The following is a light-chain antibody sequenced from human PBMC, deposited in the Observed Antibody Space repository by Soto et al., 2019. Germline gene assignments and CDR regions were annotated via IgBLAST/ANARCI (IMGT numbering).Light chain of an antibody. CDR1: SSDVGGYTY. CDR3: SSYTSSSTLYD. Sequence: QSVLTQPASVAGSARQSTSISCTRASSDVGGYTYVSWDQQHPGKAPELISYEVNNRPSAVSHRFSGSKSGDTASLTISGLQAGDEADYYCSSYTSSSTLYDFGTGTKVTV. J-gene: IGLJ1*01. V-gene: IGLV2-14*01. CDR2: EVN.